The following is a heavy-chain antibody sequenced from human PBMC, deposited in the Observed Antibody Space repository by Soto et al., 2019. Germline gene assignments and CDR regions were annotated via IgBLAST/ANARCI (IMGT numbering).Heavy chain of an antibody. D-gene: IGHD6-6*01. Sequence: QVQLVQSGAEVKKPGASVTVSCKASGYTFANYGISWVRQAPGQGLEWMGWISTYNGKTNYAQKLQGRVTMTTDTYMSKDYMEMRRMRSDDTAMYYCASRYSSSSCFDIWGQGTLVTVSS. CDR1: GYTFANYG. V-gene: IGHV1-18*01. CDR2: ISTYNGKT. CDR3: ASRYSSSSCFDI. J-gene: IGHJ5*02.